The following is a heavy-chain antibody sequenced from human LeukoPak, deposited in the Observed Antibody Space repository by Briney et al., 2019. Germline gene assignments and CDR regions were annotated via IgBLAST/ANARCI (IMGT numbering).Heavy chain of an antibody. V-gene: IGHV1-69*04. D-gene: IGHD4-23*01. Sequence: GASVKVSCTASGGTFSSYAISWVRQAPGQGLEWMGRIIPILGIANYAQKFQGRVTITADKSTSTAYMELSSLRSEDTAVYYCARGVVTFLYYFDYWGQGTLVTVSS. CDR2: IIPILGIA. CDR3: ARGVVTFLYYFDY. CDR1: GGTFSSYA. J-gene: IGHJ4*02.